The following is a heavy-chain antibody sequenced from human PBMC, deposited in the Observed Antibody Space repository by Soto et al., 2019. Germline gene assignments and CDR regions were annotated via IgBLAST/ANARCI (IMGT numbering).Heavy chain of an antibody. CDR3: AKDEYQLVRHYYYGMDV. CDR1: GFTFSSYG. Sequence: GGSLRLSCAASGFTFSSYGMHWVRQAPGKGLEWVAVISYDGSNKYYADSAKGRFTISRDNSKNTLYLQMNSLRAEDTAVYYCAKDEYQLVRHYYYGMDVWGQGTTVTVS. J-gene: IGHJ6*02. D-gene: IGHD6-6*01. CDR2: ISYDGSNK. V-gene: IGHV3-30*18.